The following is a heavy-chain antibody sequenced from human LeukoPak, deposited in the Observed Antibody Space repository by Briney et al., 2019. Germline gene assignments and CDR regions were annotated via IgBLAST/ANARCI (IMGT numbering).Heavy chain of an antibody. D-gene: IGHD2-2*01. Sequence: GASVKVSCKASGYTFTGYYMHWVRQAPGQGLEWMGIINPSGGSTSYAQKFQGRVTMTRDMSTSTVYMELSSLRSEDTAMYYCARGLGYCSSTSCSEITFDYWGQGTLVTVSS. CDR3: ARGLGYCSSTSCSEITFDY. CDR2: INPSGGST. J-gene: IGHJ4*02. CDR1: GYTFTGYY. V-gene: IGHV1-46*01.